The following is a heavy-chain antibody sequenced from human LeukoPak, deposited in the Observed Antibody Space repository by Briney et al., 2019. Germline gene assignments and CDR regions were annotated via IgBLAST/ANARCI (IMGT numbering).Heavy chain of an antibody. V-gene: IGHV4-34*01. CDR3: ARGQKVDTAMLPYFDY. CDR2: INHSGST. CDR1: GVSFSGYY. D-gene: IGHD5-18*01. Sequence: PSETLSLTCAVYGVSFSGYYWSWVRQPPGMGLEWVGEINHSGSTNYNPSLKSRATISVDTSKNQFSLRLSSMTAADTAMYYCARGQKVDTAMLPYFDYWGQGTLVTVSS. J-gene: IGHJ4*02.